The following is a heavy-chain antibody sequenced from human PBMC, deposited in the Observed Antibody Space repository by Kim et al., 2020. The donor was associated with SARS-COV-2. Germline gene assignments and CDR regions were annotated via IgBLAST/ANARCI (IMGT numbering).Heavy chain of an antibody. V-gene: IGHV4-31*02. D-gene: IGHD3-22*01. CDR3: ARARITMIVVVKYFDY. J-gene: IGHJ4*02. Sequence: PSLKSRVNRSVDTSKNHVSLKLSSVTAADTAVYYCARARITMIVVVKYFDYWGQGTLVTVSS.